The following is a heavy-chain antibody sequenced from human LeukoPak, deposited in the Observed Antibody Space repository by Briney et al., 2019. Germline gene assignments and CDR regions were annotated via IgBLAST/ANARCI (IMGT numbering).Heavy chain of an antibody. CDR1: EFTFNNYW. CDR3: VRDFSRTRLERPFDC. CDR2: IREDGSEQ. Sequence: GGSLRLSCVASEFTFNNYWMTWVRQAPGKGLEWVANIREDGSEQYYVDSVKGRFTISRDNAKNSLYLQMNSLRAEDTAVYYCVRDFSRTRLERPFDCWGQGTLVTVSS. J-gene: IGHJ4*02. V-gene: IGHV3-7*01. D-gene: IGHD1-1*01.